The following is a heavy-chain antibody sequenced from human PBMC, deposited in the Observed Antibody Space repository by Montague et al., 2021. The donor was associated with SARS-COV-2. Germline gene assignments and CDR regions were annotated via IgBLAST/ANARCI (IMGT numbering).Heavy chain of an antibody. Sequence: SETLSLTCTVSGGSISSSSYYWGWLRQPPGKGLEWIGSIYYSGSTYYNPSHKSRATISVDTSKNQFSLKLNSVTAADTAVYYCARDPSRQLLLYPVGDYYYGMDVWGQGTTVTVSS. CDR1: GGSISSSSYY. CDR2: IYYSGST. D-gene: IGHD2-2*02. CDR3: ARDPSRQLLLYPVGDYYYGMDV. V-gene: IGHV4-39*07. J-gene: IGHJ6*02.